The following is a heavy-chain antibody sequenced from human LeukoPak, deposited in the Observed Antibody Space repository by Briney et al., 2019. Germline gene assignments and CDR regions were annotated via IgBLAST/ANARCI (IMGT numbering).Heavy chain of an antibody. CDR2: IYYSGST. V-gene: IGHV4-39*07. Sequence: NTSETLSLTCTVSGGSISSSSYYWGWIRQPPGKGLEWIGSIYYSGSTYYNPSLKSRVTISVDTSKNQFSLKLSSVTAADTAVYYCARDPPRDAFDIWGQGTMVTVSS. CDR1: GGSISSSSYY. CDR3: ARDPPRDAFDI. J-gene: IGHJ3*02.